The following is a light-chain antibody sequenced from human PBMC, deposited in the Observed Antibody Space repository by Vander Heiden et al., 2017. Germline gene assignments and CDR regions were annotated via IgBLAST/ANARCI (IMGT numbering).Light chain of an antibody. CDR3: QSYDSSLSGSV. V-gene: IGLV1-40*01. CDR1: SSNIGAGYD. Sequence: QSVLTQPPSVSGATGQRVTISCTGSSSNIGAGYDVHWYQQLPGTAPNLLIYGNSNRPSGVPDRFSGSKSGTSASLAITGLQAEDEADYYCQSYDSSLSGSVFGGGTKLTVL. CDR2: GNS. J-gene: IGLJ2*01.